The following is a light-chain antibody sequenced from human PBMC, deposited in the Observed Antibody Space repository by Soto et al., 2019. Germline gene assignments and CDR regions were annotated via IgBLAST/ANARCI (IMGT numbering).Light chain of an antibody. CDR1: SSNIGVNT. V-gene: IGLV1-44*01. CDR2: RNN. CDR3: ASWDDSLNGL. Sequence: QLVLTQPPSASGTPGQRVTISCSGSSSNIGVNTVNWYQHLPGTAPKLLIYRNNQRPSVVPDRFSGSKSGTSASLAISGLQSEDEADYYCASWDDSLNGLFGGGTKLTVL. J-gene: IGLJ2*01.